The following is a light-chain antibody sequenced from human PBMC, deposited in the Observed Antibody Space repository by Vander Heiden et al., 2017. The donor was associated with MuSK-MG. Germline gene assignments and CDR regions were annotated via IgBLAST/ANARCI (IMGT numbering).Light chain of an antibody. CDR1: QSLLHSNGYNY. Sequence: DIVMTQSPLSLPVTPGEPASISCRSSQSLLHSNGYNYLDWYLQKPGQSPQLLIYLGSTRAAGVPDRFSGIGSGTDFTLKISRVEAEDVGVYFCRQALQTLGTFGQGTKVEIK. J-gene: IGKJ1*01. CDR3: RQALQTLGT. V-gene: IGKV2-28*01. CDR2: LGS.